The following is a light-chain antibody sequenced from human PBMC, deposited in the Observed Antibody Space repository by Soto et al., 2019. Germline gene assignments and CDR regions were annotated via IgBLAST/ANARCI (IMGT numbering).Light chain of an antibody. Sequence: AIRMTQSPSSFSASTGDRVTITCRASQGISSYLAWYQQKPGKAPKLLIYAASTLQSGVPSRFSGSGSGTDFTLTISCQQSEDFATYYCQQYYSYPWTFGQGTKLEIK. V-gene: IGKV1-8*01. CDR3: QQYYSYPWT. CDR2: AAS. CDR1: QGISSY. J-gene: IGKJ2*02.